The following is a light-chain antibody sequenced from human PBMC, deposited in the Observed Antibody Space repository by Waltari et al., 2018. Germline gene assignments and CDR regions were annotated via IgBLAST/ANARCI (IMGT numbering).Light chain of an antibody. J-gene: IGLJ2*01. CDR2: EGS. Sequence: QSALPQPASVSGSPGPSITLPCTGTSSDVWSYNLVSWYQQHPGKAPKLMIYEGSKWPSGVSDRFSGSKSGNTASLTISGLQAEDEADYYCCSYAGSSTVVFGGGTKLTVL. CDR1: SSDVWSYNL. CDR3: CSYAGSSTVV. V-gene: IGLV2-23*01.